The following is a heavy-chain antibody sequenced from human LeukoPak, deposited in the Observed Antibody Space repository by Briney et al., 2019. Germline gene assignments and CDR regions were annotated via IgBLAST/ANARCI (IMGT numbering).Heavy chain of an antibody. CDR1: GGSFSGYY. J-gene: IGHJ4*02. Sequence: SETLSLTCAVYGGSFSGYYWSWIRQPPGKGLEWIGEINHSGSTNYNPSLKSRVTISVDTSKNQFSLKLSSVTAADTAVYYCARGSDITMIVVVIPYYFDYWGQGTLVTVSS. D-gene: IGHD3-22*01. V-gene: IGHV4-34*01. CDR3: ARGSDITMIVVVIPYYFDY. CDR2: INHSGST.